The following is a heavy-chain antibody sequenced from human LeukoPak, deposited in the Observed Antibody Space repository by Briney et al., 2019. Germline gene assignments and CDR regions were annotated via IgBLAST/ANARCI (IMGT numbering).Heavy chain of an antibody. V-gene: IGHV3-9*01. CDR3: ARVIVDYYGMDV. D-gene: IGHD3-22*01. Sequence: GRSLRLSCAASGFTFDDYAMHWVRQAPGKGLEWVSGISWNSGSIGYADSVKGRFTISRDNAKNSLYLQMNSLRAEDTAVYYCARVIVDYYGMDVWGQGTTVTVSS. CDR1: GFTFDDYA. CDR2: ISWNSGSI. J-gene: IGHJ6*02.